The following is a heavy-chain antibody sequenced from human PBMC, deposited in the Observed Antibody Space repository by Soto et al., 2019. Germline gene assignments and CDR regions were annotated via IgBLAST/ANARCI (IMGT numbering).Heavy chain of an antibody. CDR3: ARAHYDFWSGYYFDY. D-gene: IGHD3-3*01. V-gene: IGHV4-30-2*05. Sequence: SETLSLTCAVSGGSISSGGYSWSWIRQPPGKGLEWIGYIYHSGSTYYNPSLKSRVTISVDTSKNQFSLKLRSEDTAVYYCARAHYDFWSGYYFDYWGQGTLVTVSS. J-gene: IGHJ4*02. CDR2: IYHSGST. CDR1: GGSISSGGYS.